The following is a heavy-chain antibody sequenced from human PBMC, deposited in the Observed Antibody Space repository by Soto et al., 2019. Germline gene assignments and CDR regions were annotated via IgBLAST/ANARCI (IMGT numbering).Heavy chain of an antibody. J-gene: IGHJ6*03. D-gene: IGHD3-3*01. CDR3: ARVTIFGVVIIRRGHYYYMDV. Sequence: EVQLVESGGGLVKPGGSLRLSCAASGFTFSSYSMNWVRQAPGKGLEWVSSISSSSSYIYYADSVKGRFTISRDNAKNSLYLQMNSLRAEDTAVYYCARVTIFGVVIIRRGHYYYMDVWGKGTTVTVSS. CDR1: GFTFSSYS. CDR2: ISSSSSYI. V-gene: IGHV3-21*01.